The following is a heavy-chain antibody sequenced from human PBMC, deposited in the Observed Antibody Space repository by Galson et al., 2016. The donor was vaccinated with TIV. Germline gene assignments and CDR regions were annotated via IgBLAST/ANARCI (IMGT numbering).Heavy chain of an antibody. V-gene: IGHV3-30*02. CDR3: AKDSEYYFDNSGYYFPLDH. CDR1: GFMFSTYG. CDR2: IRYDGSEK. Sequence: SLRLSCAASGFMFSTYGMHWVRQSPGKGLEWVAFIRYDGSEKYVADSVKGRFIISRDNSKNMLYLQMNSVRVDDTGLYYCAKDSEYYFDNSGYYFPLDHWGQGTLVTGSS. J-gene: IGHJ4*02. D-gene: IGHD3-22*01.